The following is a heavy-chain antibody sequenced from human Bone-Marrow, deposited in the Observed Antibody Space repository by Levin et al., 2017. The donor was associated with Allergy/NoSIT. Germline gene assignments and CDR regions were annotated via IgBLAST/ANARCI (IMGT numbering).Heavy chain of an antibody. CDR3: ASGYDSSGYYPQYYFDY. D-gene: IGHD3-22*01. CDR1: GYTFRSYA. V-gene: IGHV3-23*01. Sequence: RGESLKISCVVSGYTFRSYAMTWVRQAPGKGLEWVAGISGSGSRTHYADSVEGRFTISRDTSKSTLYLEMSSLSADDTGVYYCASGYDSSGYYPQYYFDYWGHGTQVAVSS. J-gene: IGHJ4*01. CDR2: ISGSGSRT.